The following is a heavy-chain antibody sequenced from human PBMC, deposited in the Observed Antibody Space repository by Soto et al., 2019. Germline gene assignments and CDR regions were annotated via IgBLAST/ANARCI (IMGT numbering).Heavy chain of an antibody. CDR1: GFTFSDHY. Sequence: GGSLRLSCAASGFTFSDHYMDWVRQAPGKGLEWIGRIKNKDNTYKTEYDASVKGRFTISRDDSKNSLSLQMNSLKAEDTALYFCTRVRLGTTTRYFDYWGRGTLVTVSS. J-gene: IGHJ4*02. D-gene: IGHD1-26*01. CDR2: IKNKDNTYKT. CDR3: TRVRLGTTTRYFDY. V-gene: IGHV3-72*01.